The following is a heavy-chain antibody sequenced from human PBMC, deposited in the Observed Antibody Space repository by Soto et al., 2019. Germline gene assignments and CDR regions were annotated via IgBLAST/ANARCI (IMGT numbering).Heavy chain of an antibody. CDR1: GFTLSSYA. CDR2: ISGSGGST. CDR3: AKDQTGTGYYFDY. Sequence: GGSLRLSCAASGFTLSSYAMSWVRQAPGKGLEWVSAISGSGGSTYYADSVKGRFTISRDNSKNTLYLQMNSLRAEDTAVYYCAKDQTGTGYYFDYWGQGTLVTVSS. D-gene: IGHD1-1*01. V-gene: IGHV3-23*01. J-gene: IGHJ4*02.